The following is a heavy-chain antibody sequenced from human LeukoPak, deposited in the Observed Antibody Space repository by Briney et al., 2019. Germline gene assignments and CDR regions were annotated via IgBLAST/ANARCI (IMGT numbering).Heavy chain of an antibody. V-gene: IGHV6-1*01. CDR2: TYYRSRWYN. CDR3: ARDKHIVVVPAAYYYYGMDV. CDR1: GDGVSSNSAA. Sequence: SQTLSLTCAISGDGVSSNSAAWNWIRQSPSRGLEWLGRTYYRSRWYNDYAVSVKSRITINPDTSKNQFSLQLNSVTPEDTAVYYCARDKHIVVVPAAYYYYGMDVWGQGTTVTVSS. J-gene: IGHJ6*02. D-gene: IGHD2-2*01.